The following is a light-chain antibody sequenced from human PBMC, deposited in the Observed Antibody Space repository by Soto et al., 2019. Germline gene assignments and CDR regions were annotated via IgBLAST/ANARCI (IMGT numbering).Light chain of an antibody. J-gene: IGLJ2*01. CDR2: EVS. CDR3: SSYTRSSTLVV. CDR1: SSDVGGYNY. V-gene: IGLV2-14*01. Sequence: QSALTQPASVSGSPGQSITISCTGTSSDVGGYNYVSWYQQHPGKAPKLMIYEVSNRPSGVSNRFSGSKSGNTASLTISGLQAEDDADYYCSSYTRSSTLVVFGGGTQLTVL.